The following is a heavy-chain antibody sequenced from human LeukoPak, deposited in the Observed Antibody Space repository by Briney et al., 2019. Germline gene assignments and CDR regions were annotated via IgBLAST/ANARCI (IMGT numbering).Heavy chain of an antibody. CDR2: ISRDGSEK. V-gene: IGHV3-30*03. Sequence: GGSLRLSCEASGFTFRNFDMHWVRQARGEGLEWVAAISRDGSEKYYADSVKGRFTISRDNSKNTVYLQMNSQRAEDTAVYFCTRDQSTGYSAFWGQGTLVTVSS. J-gene: IGHJ4*02. D-gene: IGHD3-22*01. CDR3: TRDQSTGYSAF. CDR1: GFTFRNFD.